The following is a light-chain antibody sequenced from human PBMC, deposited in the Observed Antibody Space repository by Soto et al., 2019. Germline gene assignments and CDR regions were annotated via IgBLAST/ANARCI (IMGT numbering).Light chain of an antibody. V-gene: IGKV3-11*01. CDR3: QQRSTWLYT. CDR2: DVS. CDR1: QSVSSY. J-gene: IGKJ4*01. Sequence: EIVLTQFPATLSLSPGERATLSCRASQSVSSYLAWYQQKPGQAPRLLIYDVSNRATGIPARFSGSGSGTDFTLTISSLEPEDFAVYYCQQRSTWLYTFGGGTKVDIK.